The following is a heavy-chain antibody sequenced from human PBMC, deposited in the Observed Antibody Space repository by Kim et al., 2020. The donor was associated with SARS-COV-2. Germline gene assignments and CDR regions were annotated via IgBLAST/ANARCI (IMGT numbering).Heavy chain of an antibody. D-gene: IGHD3-10*01. V-gene: IGHV4-39*01. CDR3: ARQVLLWFGEFDSYFDY. J-gene: IGHJ4*02. Sequence: DYNPTLKRQVTLAVDTSKNQFSRKRSSVTAADTAVYYCARQVLLWFGEFDSYFDYWGQGTLVTVSS.